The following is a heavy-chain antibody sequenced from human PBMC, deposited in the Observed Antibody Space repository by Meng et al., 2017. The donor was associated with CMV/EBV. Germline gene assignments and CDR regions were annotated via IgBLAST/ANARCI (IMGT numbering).Heavy chain of an antibody. D-gene: IGHD2-15*01. CDR2: IVVGSGNT. V-gene: IGHV1-58*01. CDR3: AADFGDYVVVAPYYYYGMDV. CDR1: GFTFTSSA. Sequence: SVKFSCKASGFTFTSSAVQWVRQARGQRLDWIGWIVVGSGNTNYAQKFQERVTITRDMSTSTAYMELSSLRSEDTAVYYCAADFGDYVVVAPYYYYGMDVWGQGTTVTVSS. J-gene: IGHJ6*02.